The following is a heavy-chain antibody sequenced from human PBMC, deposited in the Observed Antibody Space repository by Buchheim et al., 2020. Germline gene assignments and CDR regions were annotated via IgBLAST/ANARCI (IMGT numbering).Heavy chain of an antibody. Sequence: QITLKESGPTLVKPTQTLTLTCTYSGFSLNTRGVGVGWIRQPPGKALGWLALIYWDDDKRFRPSLMTRLTITKDTSKNQVVLKMTNMDSVDTATYYCARTYCGGDCLSYFYGTDVWGQGTT. CDR1: GFSLNTRGVG. D-gene: IGHD2-21*02. J-gene: IGHJ6*02. CDR2: IYWDDDK. V-gene: IGHV2-5*02. CDR3: ARTYCGGDCLSYFYGTDV.